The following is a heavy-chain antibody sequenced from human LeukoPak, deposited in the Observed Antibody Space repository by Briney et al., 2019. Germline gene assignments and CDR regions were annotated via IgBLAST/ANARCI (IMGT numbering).Heavy chain of an antibody. Sequence: SQTLTLTCAISGDSVSTNDAAWNWIRQSPSRGLEWLGSKYYRPNWYNDYAVSVKSRVTFNADTSKNQFSLQLNSVTPEDTAVYYCTRAILVKSTSGWYWNHFDYWGQGTLVTVSS. CDR2: KYYRPNWYN. V-gene: IGHV6-1*01. J-gene: IGHJ4*02. CDR1: GDSVSTNDAA. D-gene: IGHD6-19*01. CDR3: TRAILVKSTSGWYWNHFDY.